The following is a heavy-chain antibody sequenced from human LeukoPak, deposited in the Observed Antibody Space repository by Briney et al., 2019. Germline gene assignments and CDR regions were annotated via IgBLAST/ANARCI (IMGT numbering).Heavy chain of an antibody. CDR2: ISSNSDNT. CDR1: GYTFTSYY. Sequence: VASVKVSCKASGYTFTSYYMHWVRQAPGQGPEWMGWISSNSDNTNYAQKFQGRVTMTTDTSTSTAYMELRSLRSDDTALYFCARDWGSIKVIADYWGQGTLVTVSS. D-gene: IGHD7-27*01. CDR3: ARDWGSIKVIADY. V-gene: IGHV1-18*04. J-gene: IGHJ4*02.